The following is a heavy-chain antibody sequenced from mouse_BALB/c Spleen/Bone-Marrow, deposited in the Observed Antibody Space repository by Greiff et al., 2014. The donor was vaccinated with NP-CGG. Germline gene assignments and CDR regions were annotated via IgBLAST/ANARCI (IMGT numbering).Heavy chain of an antibody. D-gene: IGHD4-1*01. Sequence: EVKVVESGPDLVKPSQSLSLTCTVTGYSITSDYSWHWIRQFPGNKLEWMGYIHYSGTTVYNPSLKSRISFTRDTSNNQFFLQLNSVTTEDTATYYCARFAGTPYTMDYWGQGTSVTVSS. CDR2: IHYSGTT. J-gene: IGHJ4*01. CDR3: ARFAGTPYTMDY. CDR1: GYSITSDYS. V-gene: IGHV3-1*02.